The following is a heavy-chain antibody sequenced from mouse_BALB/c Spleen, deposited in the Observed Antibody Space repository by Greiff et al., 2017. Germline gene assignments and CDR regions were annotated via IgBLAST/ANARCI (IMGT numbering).Heavy chain of an antibody. CDR3: NAGGNYDY. V-gene: IGHV14-4*02. CDR1: GFNIKDYY. CDR2: IDPENGDT. D-gene: IGHD2-1*01. Sequence: VQLKESGAELVRSGASVKLSCTASGFNIKDYYMHWVKQRPEQGLEWIGWIDPENGDTEYAPKFQGKATMTADTSSNTAYLQLSSLTSEDTAVYYYNAGGNYDYWGQGTTLTVSS. J-gene: IGHJ2*01.